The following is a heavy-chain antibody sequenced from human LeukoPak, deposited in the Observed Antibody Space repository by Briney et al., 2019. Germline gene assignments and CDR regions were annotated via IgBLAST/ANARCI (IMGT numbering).Heavy chain of an antibody. J-gene: IGHJ6*04. Sequence: GGSLRLSCAASGFTFTDSYMTWVRQAPGKGLEWLSYISGSGDDTNYADSVRGRFTISRDNAKNSLYLQMNSLRAEDTAVYYCAELGITMIGGVWGKGTTVTISS. CDR1: GFTFTDSY. D-gene: IGHD3-10*02. V-gene: IGHV3-11*06. CDR2: ISGSGDDT. CDR3: AELGITMIGGV.